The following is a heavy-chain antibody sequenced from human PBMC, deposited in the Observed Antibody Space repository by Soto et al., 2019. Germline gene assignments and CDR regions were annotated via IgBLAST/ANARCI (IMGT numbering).Heavy chain of an antibody. CDR3: ARDPQGCGAGYYYYCMDG. V-gene: IGHV3-30-3*01. Sequence: GGSLRLSCGASGFTFSSYAMHWVRQAPGKVLWWVAVISYAGSNKYYADSVKGRFTISRDNSKNTLYMQMNSLRAEDTAVSYCARDPQGCGAGYYYYCMDGWVQGTTGTVSS. J-gene: IGHJ6*02. CDR2: ISYAGSNK. D-gene: IGHD6-13*01. CDR1: GFTFSSYA.